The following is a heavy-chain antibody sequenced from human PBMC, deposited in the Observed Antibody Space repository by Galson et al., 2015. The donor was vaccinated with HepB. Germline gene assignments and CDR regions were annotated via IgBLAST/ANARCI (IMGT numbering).Heavy chain of an antibody. CDR3: ASRGDGSGWNIDAFDI. V-gene: IGHV5-51*01. Sequence: QSGAEVKKPGESLKISCKGSGSSFTSYWIGWVRQMPGKGLEWMGIIYPGDSDTRYSPSFQGQVTISADKSISTAYLQWSSLKASDTAMYYCASRGDGSGWNIDAFDIWGQGTMVTVSS. J-gene: IGHJ3*02. D-gene: IGHD6-19*01. CDR2: IYPGDSDT. CDR1: GSSFTSYW.